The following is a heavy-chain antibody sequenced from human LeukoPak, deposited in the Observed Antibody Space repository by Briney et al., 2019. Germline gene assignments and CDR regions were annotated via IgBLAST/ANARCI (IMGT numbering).Heavy chain of an antibody. V-gene: IGHV3-7*01. Sequence: GGSLRLSCAASGFTFSTYWMSWVRQVPGKGLEWVANTNQEGSEKYYVGSVKGRFTISKDNAKNSLYLQMNSLRAEDTAVYYCARDPKWLDYWGQGTLVTVSS. J-gene: IGHJ4*02. CDR2: TNQEGSEK. D-gene: IGHD5-12*01. CDR3: ARDPKWLDY. CDR1: GFTFSTYW.